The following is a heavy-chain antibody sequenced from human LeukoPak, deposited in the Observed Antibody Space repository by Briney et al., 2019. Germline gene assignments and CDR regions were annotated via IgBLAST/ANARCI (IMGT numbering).Heavy chain of an antibody. CDR1: GGSVSSGSYY. Sequence: SETLSLTCTVSGGSVSSGSYYWSWIRQPPGKGLESIVYIYYSGSTNYNPSLKSRVTISVDTSKNQFSLKLSSVTAADTAVYYCARGGYYGSGSYYPIDYWGQGTLVTVSS. J-gene: IGHJ4*02. D-gene: IGHD3-10*01. CDR2: IYYSGST. V-gene: IGHV4-61*01. CDR3: ARGGYYGSGSYYPIDY.